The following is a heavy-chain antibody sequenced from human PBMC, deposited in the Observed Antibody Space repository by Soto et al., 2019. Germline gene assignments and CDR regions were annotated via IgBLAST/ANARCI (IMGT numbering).Heavy chain of an antibody. CDR2: TYYRSKWYS. CDR1: GDSVSSNSAT. Sequence: SQTRSLTCAISGDSVSSNSATWNWIRQSPSRGLEWLGRTYYRSKWYSDYAVSVQSRISINADTSKNQFSLQPNSVTPEDSAVYYCTRDRYSGFNSFDYWGQGTPVTV. V-gene: IGHV6-1*01. J-gene: IGHJ4*02. CDR3: TRDRYSGFNSFDY. D-gene: IGHD5-12*01.